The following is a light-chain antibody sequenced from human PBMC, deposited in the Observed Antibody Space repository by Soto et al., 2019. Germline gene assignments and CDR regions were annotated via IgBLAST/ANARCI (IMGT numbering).Light chain of an antibody. CDR3: QHYSSYSS. J-gene: IGKJ2*01. CDR1: QSISGW. V-gene: IGKV1-5*01. CDR2: YAS. Sequence: DIQMTQSPSTLSASVGDRVTITCRASQSISGWLAWYQQKPGKAPNLLISYASSLESGVPSRFSGSGSGTAFTLTISGLQPDDFATYYCQHYSSYSSFGQGTKLEIK.